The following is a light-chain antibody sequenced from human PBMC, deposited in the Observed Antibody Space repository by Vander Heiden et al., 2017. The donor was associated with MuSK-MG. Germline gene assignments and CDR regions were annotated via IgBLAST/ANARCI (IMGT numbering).Light chain of an antibody. CDR1: SSDVGNYEY. Sequence: QSALTQPRSVSASPGQSVTISCTGTSSDVGNYEYVSWYQQHPGKAPKLSRGDVGARPSRVPHRGSGSKSGNVASLNISGLQPEDEADDYCCLSAGIKTLGVGGGTKVTVL. CDR3: CLSAGIKTLG. CDR2: DVG. J-gene: IGLJ2*01. V-gene: IGLV2-11*01.